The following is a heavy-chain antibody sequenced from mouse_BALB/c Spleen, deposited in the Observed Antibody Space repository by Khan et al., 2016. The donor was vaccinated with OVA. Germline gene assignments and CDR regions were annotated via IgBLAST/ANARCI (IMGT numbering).Heavy chain of an antibody. Sequence: QLEESGGDLVKPGGSLKLSCAASGFTFSNYAMSWVRQTPEKRLEWVASISSGGTTYFPDSVKGRFTISRDNGRNILYLQMSSLRSEDTAMYYCARDYWFTYWGQGTLVTVSA. J-gene: IGHJ3*01. CDR1: GFTFSNYA. V-gene: IGHV5-6-5*01. CDR3: ARDYWFTY. CDR2: ISSGGTT.